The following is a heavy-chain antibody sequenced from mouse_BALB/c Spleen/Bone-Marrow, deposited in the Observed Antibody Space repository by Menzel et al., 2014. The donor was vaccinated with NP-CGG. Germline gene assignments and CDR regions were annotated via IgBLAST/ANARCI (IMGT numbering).Heavy chain of an antibody. CDR3: ASYYYGSSGLDY. CDR2: IDPANGNT. D-gene: IGHD1-1*01. Sequence: VQLQQSGAELVKPGASVKLSCTASGFNIKDTYMHWVKPRPEQGLEWIGRIDPANGNTKYDPKFQGKATITANTSSNTACLELRSLTCEDTAVYDGASYYYGSSGLDYWGQGTLVTVSA. CDR1: GFNIKDTY. J-gene: IGHJ3*01. V-gene: IGHV14-3*02.